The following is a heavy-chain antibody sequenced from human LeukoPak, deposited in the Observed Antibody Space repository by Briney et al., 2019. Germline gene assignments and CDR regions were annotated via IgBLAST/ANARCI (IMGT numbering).Heavy chain of an antibody. J-gene: IGHJ4*02. CDR2: ISYDGRNI. Sequence: PGRSLRLSCAASGFIFDNYGLHWVRQAPGKGLEWVSVISYDGRNIYYADSVKGRFTISRDNSKNTLYLQMNSLRAEDTAVYYCARGRGSCSGGTCLRFNYWGQGTLVTVSS. CDR1: GFIFDNYG. D-gene: IGHD2-15*01. CDR3: ARGRGSCSGGTCLRFNY. V-gene: IGHV3-30*03.